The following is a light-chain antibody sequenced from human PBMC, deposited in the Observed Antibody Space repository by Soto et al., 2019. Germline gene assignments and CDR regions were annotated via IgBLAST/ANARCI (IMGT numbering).Light chain of an antibody. CDR3: QSYDSSLSGYV. CDR2: GNS. CDR1: SSNIGAGYD. Sequence: QAVVTQPPSVSGAPGQRVTISCTGSSSNIGAGYDVHWYQQLPGTAPKLLIYGNSNRPSGVPDRFSGSKSGTSASLAITGLQAGDGADYYCQSYDSSLSGYVFGTGTKVTVL. V-gene: IGLV1-40*01. J-gene: IGLJ1*01.